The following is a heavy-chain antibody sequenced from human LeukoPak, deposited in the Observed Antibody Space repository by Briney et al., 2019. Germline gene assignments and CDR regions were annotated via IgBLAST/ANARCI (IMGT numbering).Heavy chain of an antibody. V-gene: IGHV1-69*05. CDR2: IIPIFGTA. J-gene: IGHJ4*02. D-gene: IGHD3-22*01. CDR3: AREYGVWDSSGYSYYFDY. CDR1: GGTFSSYA. Sequence: SVTVSFKASGGTFSSYAISWVRQAPGQGLEWMGRIIPIFGTANYAQKFQGRVTITTDESTSTAYMELSSLRSEDTAVYYCAREYGVWDSSGYSYYFDYWGQGTLVTVS.